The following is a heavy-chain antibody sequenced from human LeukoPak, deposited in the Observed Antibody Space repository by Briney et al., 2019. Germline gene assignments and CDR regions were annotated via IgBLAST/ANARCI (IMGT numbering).Heavy chain of an antibody. V-gene: IGHV3-53*01. CDR2: IYSGGST. J-gene: IGHJ6*02. D-gene: IGHD3-10*01. CDR1: GFTVSSNY. Sequence: GGSLRLSCAASGFTVSSNYMSWVRQAPGKGLEWVSVIYSGGSTYYADSVKGRFTISRDNSKNTLYLQMNSLRAEDTAVYYCARDLVRGVMYYGMDVWGQGTTVTVSS. CDR3: ARDLVRGVMYYGMDV.